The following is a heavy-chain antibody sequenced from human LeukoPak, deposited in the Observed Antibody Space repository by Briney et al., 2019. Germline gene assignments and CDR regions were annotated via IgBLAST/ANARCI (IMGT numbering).Heavy chain of an antibody. CDR2: IRYDGSNK. D-gene: IGHD3-22*01. CDR3: AKTMSPYYYDSSGF. J-gene: IGHJ4*02. CDR1: GFTFSSYG. Sequence: GGSLRLSCAASGFTFSSYGMHWVRQAPGKGLERVAFIRYDGSNKYYADSVKGRFTISRDNSKNTLYLQMDSLRTEDTAVYHCAKTMSPYYYDSSGFWGQGSLVTVSS. V-gene: IGHV3-30*02.